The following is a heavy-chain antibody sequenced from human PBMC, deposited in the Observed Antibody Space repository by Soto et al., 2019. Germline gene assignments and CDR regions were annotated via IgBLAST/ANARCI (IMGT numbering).Heavy chain of an antibody. CDR1: RYTFTSFH. Sequence: SSVKVSCKASRYTFTSFHMHWVRQAPGQGLEWVGVINPSSGGTTYEQNFQGRVTMTRDTSTSTVYMVLSSLRSEDTAVYYCARIAGPGVTYLDFSGQGLPFSVS. D-gene: IGHD2-21*02. J-gene: IGHJ4*02. CDR3: ARIAGPGVTYLDF. V-gene: IGHV1-46*01. CDR2: INPSSGGT.